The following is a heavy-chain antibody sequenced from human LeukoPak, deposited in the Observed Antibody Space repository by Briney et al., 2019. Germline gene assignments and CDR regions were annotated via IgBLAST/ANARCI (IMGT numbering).Heavy chain of an antibody. J-gene: IGHJ4*02. CDR2: IGGSGGST. CDR3: AKIQPSGWEGGY. Sequence: GGSLRLSCAASGFTFSSYAMSWVRQAPGKGLEWVSAIGGSGGSTYYADSVKGRFTSSRDNSKNTLYLQMNSLRAEDTAVYYCAKIQPSGWEGGYWGQGTMVTVSS. V-gene: IGHV3-23*01. D-gene: IGHD1-1*01. CDR1: GFTFSSYA.